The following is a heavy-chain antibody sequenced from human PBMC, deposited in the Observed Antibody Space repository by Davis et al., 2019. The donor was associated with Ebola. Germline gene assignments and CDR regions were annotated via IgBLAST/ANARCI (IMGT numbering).Heavy chain of an antibody. Sequence: PSETLSLTCIVSGGSVSSGSYYWSWIRQPPGKGLEWIGYIYYSGSTNYNPSLKSRVTISVDTSKNQFSLKLSSVTAADTAVYYCARGKRTVVVPTLDYFDYWGQGTLVTVSS. J-gene: IGHJ4*02. CDR3: ARGKRTVVVPTLDYFDY. V-gene: IGHV4-61*01. D-gene: IGHD3-22*01. CDR1: GGSVSSGSYY. CDR2: IYYSGST.